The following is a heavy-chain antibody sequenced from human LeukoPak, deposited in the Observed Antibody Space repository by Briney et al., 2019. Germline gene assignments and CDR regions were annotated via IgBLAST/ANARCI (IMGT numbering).Heavy chain of an antibody. CDR3: ANTGQGYTYGFDY. Sequence: PGGSLRLSCAASGFTFSSYAMHWVRQVPGKGLEWVSYISSSTIYYADSVKGRFTISRDNSKNTLYLQMNNLRVEDTAVFYCANTGQGYTYGFDYWGQGTLVTVSP. V-gene: IGHV3-48*01. D-gene: IGHD5-18*01. CDR1: GFTFSSYA. J-gene: IGHJ4*02. CDR2: ISSSTI.